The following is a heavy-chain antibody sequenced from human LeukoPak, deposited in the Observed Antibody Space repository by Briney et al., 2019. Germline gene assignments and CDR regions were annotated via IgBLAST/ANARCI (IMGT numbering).Heavy chain of an antibody. CDR2: ISSDGSST. Sequence: GGSLRLSCAASGFTFSSYWMHWVRQAPGKGLVWVSRISSDGSSTTYADSVKGRFTISRDNAKNTLYLQMNSLRAEDTAVYYCARDWRSGYSYGHRNDYWGQGTLVTVSS. D-gene: IGHD5-18*01. CDR3: ARDWRSGYSYGHRNDY. J-gene: IGHJ4*02. CDR1: GFTFSSYW. V-gene: IGHV3-74*01.